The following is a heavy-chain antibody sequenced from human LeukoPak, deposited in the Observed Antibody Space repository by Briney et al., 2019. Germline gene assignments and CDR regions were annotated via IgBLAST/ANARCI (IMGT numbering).Heavy chain of an antibody. J-gene: IGHJ4*02. CDR3: ARGVRIEGSGSYEGPFFDY. V-gene: IGHV1-46*01. Sequence: GASVKVSCKASGYTFTSYYMHWVRQAPGQGLEWMGIINPSGGSASYAQTFQGRVTMIRDTSTSTVYMELSSLRSEDTAVYYCARGVRIEGSGSYEGPFFDYWGQGTLVTVSS. CDR1: GYTFTSYY. D-gene: IGHD3-10*01. CDR2: INPSGGSA.